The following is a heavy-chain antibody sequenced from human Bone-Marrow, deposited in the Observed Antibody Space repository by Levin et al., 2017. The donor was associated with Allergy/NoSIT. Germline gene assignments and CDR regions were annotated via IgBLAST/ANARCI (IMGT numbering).Heavy chain of an antibody. CDR3: ARDPDYYDRAFDI. J-gene: IGHJ3*02. V-gene: IGHV1-2*02. D-gene: IGHD3-22*01. CDR1: GYTFTDYY. Sequence: ASVKVSCMASGYTFTDYYMNWVRQAPGQGLEWMGWINPNSGGTNYAQKFQGRVTMTRDTSISTAYMELSGLRSDDTAVYYCARDPDYYDRAFDIWGQGTMVTVSS. CDR2: INPNSGGT.